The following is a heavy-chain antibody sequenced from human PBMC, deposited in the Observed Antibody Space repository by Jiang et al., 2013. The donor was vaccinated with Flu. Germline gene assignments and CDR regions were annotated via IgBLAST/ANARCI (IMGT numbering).Heavy chain of an antibody. D-gene: IGHD3-10*01. V-gene: IGHV4-34*01. CDR3: ARVVNYGLGNGLDS. CDR2: INHSGST. Sequence: LLKPSETLSLKCAVYSGSFSGYYWSWIRQPPGKGLEWIGEINHSGSTNYNPSLKSRVTISVDTSKNQFSLRLSSVTAADTAVYYCARVVNYGLGNGLDSWGQGTLVTVSS. J-gene: IGHJ4*02. CDR1: SGSFSGYY.